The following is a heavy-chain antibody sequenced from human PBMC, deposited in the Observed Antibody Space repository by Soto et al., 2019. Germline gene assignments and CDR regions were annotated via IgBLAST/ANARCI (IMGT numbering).Heavy chain of an antibody. CDR3: AKHPIFGVVTHYFAH. J-gene: IGHJ4*02. CDR2: IGGGGHDT. Sequence: QLLESGGSLVEPGGSLRLSCSASGFAFSAYAMSWVRQAPQKGLEWVSGIGGGGHDTRYGDSVKGRFSITRDNSRNTLYLEMYRLTAEDTAVYYCAKHPIFGVVTHYFAHWGRGVLVTVSS. D-gene: IGHD3-3*01. CDR1: GFAFSAYA. V-gene: IGHV3-23*01.